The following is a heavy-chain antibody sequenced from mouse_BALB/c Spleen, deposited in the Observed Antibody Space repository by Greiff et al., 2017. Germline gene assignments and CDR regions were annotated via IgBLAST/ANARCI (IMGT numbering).Heavy chain of an antibody. CDR2: IDPANGNT. V-gene: IGHV14-3*02. D-gene: IGHD1-1*01. J-gene: IGHJ2*01. CDR3: ARGPDYYGSSPFDD. Sequence: EVQLQQSGAELVKPGASVKLSCTASGFNIKDTYMHWVKQRPEQGLEWIGRIDPANGNTKYDPKFQGKATITADTSSNTAYLQLSSLTSEDTAVYYCARGPDYYGSSPFDDWGQGTTLAVSS. CDR1: GFNIKDTY.